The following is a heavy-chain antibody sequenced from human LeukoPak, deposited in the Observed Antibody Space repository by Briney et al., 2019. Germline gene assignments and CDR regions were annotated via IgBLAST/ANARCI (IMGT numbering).Heavy chain of an antibody. V-gene: IGHV3-23*01. Sequence: LPGGSLKLSCAASGFTFSSYAMSWVRQAPGKGLGWVSAISGSGGSTYYADSVKGRFTISRDNSKNTLYLQMNSLRAEDTAVYYCAKVTRKNPHSYDFWSGYYPHDAFDIWGQGTMVTVSS. CDR3: AKVTRKNPHSYDFWSGYYPHDAFDI. CDR2: ISGSGGST. J-gene: IGHJ3*02. D-gene: IGHD3-3*01. CDR1: GFTFSSYA.